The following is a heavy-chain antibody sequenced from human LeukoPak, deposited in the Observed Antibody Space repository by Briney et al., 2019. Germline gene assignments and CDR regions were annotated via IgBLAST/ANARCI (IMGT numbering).Heavy chain of an antibody. V-gene: IGHV4-61*01. CDR2: VYYSGTA. CDR3: ARAEGSSGRRIFDY. Sequence: SETPSLTCTVSGGSVSSGSYYWSWIRQPPGKGLEWIGYVYYSGTANNNPSLNRRVTVSVDTSKNQFSLRLTSLTAADTAVYYCARAEGSSGRRIFDYWGQGTLVTVSS. D-gene: IGHD6-19*01. CDR1: GGSVSSGSYY. J-gene: IGHJ4*02.